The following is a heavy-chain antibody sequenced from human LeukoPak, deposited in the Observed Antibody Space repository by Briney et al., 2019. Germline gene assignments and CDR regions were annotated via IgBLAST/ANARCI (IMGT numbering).Heavy chain of an antibody. CDR3: ARDGGVHSGSYGRAKKYNWFDP. V-gene: IGHV6-1*01. Sequence: SQTLSLTCAISGDSVSSNSAAWNWIRQSPSRGLEWLGRTYYRSKWYNDYAVSVKSRITINPDTSKNQFSLQLNSVTPEDTAVYYCARDGGVHSGSYGRAKKYNWFDPWGQGTLVTVSS. CDR2: TYYRSKWYN. D-gene: IGHD1-26*01. CDR1: GDSVSSNSAA. J-gene: IGHJ5*02.